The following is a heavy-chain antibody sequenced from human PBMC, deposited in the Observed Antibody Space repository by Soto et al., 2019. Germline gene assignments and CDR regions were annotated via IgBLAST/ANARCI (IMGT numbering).Heavy chain of an antibody. J-gene: IGHJ5*02. CDR2: INPNSGGT. CDR1: GYTFTGYY. V-gene: IGHV1-2*04. CDR3: ARETLRITGTTQGYNWFDP. D-gene: IGHD1-20*01. Sequence: ASVKVSCKASGYTFTGYYMHWVRQAPGQGLEWMGWINPNSGGTNYAQKFQGWVTMTRDTSTSTAYMELSRLRSDDTAVYYCARETLRITGTTQGYNWFDPWGQGTLVTVSS.